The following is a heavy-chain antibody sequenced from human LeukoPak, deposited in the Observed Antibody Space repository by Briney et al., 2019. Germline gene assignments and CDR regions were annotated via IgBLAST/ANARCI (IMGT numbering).Heavy chain of an antibody. CDR2: ISYDGSNK. CDR3: ARDNWGFDY. D-gene: IGHD7-27*01. V-gene: IGHV3-30-3*01. J-gene: IGHJ4*02. Sequence: GGSLRLSCAASGFTFSSYAMHWVRQAPGKGLEWVAVISYDGSNKYYADSVRGRFTISRDNSKNTLYLQMNSLRAEDTAVYYCARDNWGFDYWGQGTLVTVSS. CDR1: GFTFSSYA.